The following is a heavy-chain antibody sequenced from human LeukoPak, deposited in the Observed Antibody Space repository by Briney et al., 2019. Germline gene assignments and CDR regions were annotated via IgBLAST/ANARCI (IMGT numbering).Heavy chain of an antibody. J-gene: IGHJ6*02. CDR1: GYTFTGYY. Sequence: ASVTVSCKASGYTFTGYYMHWVRQAPGQGLEWMGWINPNSGGTNYAQKFQGRVTMTRDTSISTAYMELSRLRSDDTAVYYCAREDIVVVPAAIPDPNGDRDFYYYYGMDVWGQGTTVTVSS. D-gene: IGHD2-2*01. CDR3: AREDIVVVPAAIPDPNGDRDFYYYYGMDV. V-gene: IGHV1-2*02. CDR2: INPNSGGT.